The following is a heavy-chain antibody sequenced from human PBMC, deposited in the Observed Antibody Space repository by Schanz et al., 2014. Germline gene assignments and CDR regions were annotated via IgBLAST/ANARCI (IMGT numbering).Heavy chain of an antibody. D-gene: IGHD3-3*01. CDR2: VSRSTPDI. J-gene: IGHJ4*02. Sequence: EVQLLESGGGLVQPGGSLRLSCATSGLTFTSAWMNWVRQAPGKGLEWVSYVSRSTPDIYYADSVKGRFTMSRDNAKNSVFLQMNSLRAEDTAVYYCVRDSFFAFDYWGQGTLVTVSS. CDR3: VRDSFFAFDY. V-gene: IGHV3-48*01. CDR1: GLTFTSAW.